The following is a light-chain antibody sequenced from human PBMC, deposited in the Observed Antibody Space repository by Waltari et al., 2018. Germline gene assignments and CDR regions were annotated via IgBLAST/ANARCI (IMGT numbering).Light chain of an antibody. V-gene: IGKV1-33*01. CDR1: QDINNY. Sequence: DIQMNQSPSSLSASVGDSVTITCQASQDINNYLNWYQQKPGKAPKLLIYDASNLETGVPSRFSGSGSGTTFTFTISSLQPEDIATYYCQQFHSLLTFGGGTKVEIK. CDR2: DAS. CDR3: QQFHSLLT. J-gene: IGKJ4*01.